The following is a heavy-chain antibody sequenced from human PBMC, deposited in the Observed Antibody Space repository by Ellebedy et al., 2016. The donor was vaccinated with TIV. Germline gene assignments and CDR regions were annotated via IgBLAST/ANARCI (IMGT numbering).Heavy chain of an antibody. CDR3: ARNGYCSSTSCSPSWGY. Sequence: GESLKISCAASGFTFSSYGMHWVRQAPGKGLEWVAVISYDGSNKYYADSVKGRFTISRDNSKNTLYLQMNSLRAEDTAVYYCARNGYCSSTSCSPSWGYWGQGTLVTVSS. CDR2: ISYDGSNK. D-gene: IGHD2-2*01. CDR1: GFTFSSYG. V-gene: IGHV3-30*03. J-gene: IGHJ4*02.